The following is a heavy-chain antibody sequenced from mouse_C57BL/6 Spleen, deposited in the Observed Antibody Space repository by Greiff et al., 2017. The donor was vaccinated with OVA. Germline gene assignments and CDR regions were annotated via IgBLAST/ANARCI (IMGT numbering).Heavy chain of an antibody. Sequence: VQLQQSGPELVKPGASVKMSCKASGYTFTDYNMHWVKQSHGKSLEWIGYINPNNGGTSYTQKFKGKATLTVNKSSSTAYMELRSLTSEDSAVYYCARGMVTTGFAYWGQGTLVTVSA. CDR1: GYTFTDYN. D-gene: IGHD2-2*01. CDR2: INPNNGGT. V-gene: IGHV1-22*01. CDR3: ARGMVTTGFAY. J-gene: IGHJ3*01.